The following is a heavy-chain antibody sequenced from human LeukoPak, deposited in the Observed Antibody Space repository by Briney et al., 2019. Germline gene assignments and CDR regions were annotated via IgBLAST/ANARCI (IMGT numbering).Heavy chain of an antibody. CDR1: GYTFTSYY. CDR2: INPSGGST. V-gene: IGHV1-46*01. J-gene: IGHJ3*02. Sequence: GASVKVSCKASGYTFTSYYMHWVRQAPGQGLEWMGIINPSGGSTSYAQKFQGRVTMTRDTSISTAYMELSRLRSDDTAVYYCASRFSSGRYGNAFDIWGQGTMVTVSS. CDR3: ASRFSSGRYGNAFDI. D-gene: IGHD6-19*01.